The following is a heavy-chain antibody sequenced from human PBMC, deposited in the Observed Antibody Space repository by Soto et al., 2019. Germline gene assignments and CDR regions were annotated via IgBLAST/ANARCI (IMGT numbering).Heavy chain of an antibody. D-gene: IGHD1-26*01. CDR3: ARGDRGAFDL. Sequence: EVQLLESGGGLVRPGGSLRLSCAASGFTFSYYWMHWVRQAPGKGLVWVSRIHSDGSSTTYADFGKGRFISSRDNARNTVDLQMNSVRVEDTAVYYCARGDRGAFDLWGQGTVVTVSS. V-gene: IGHV3-74*01. CDR1: GFTFSYYW. CDR2: IHSDGSST. J-gene: IGHJ3*01.